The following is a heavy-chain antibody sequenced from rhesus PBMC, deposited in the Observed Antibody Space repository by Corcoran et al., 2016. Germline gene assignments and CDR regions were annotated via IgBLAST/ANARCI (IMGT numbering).Heavy chain of an antibody. V-gene: IGHV3S5*01. J-gene: IGHJ4*01. Sequence: EVQLVETGGGLVKPGGSLKLSCAASGFPFGCFGMRWARQAPGKGLEWVSDINSGGGSPYYADSVEGRFTISRDNSKNTLSLQMNSLRSEDTAVYYCATDTDAASGSVSFWGQGVLVTVSS. CDR2: INSGGGSP. CDR3: ATDTDAASGSVSF. D-gene: IGHD4-29*01. CDR1: GFPFGCFG.